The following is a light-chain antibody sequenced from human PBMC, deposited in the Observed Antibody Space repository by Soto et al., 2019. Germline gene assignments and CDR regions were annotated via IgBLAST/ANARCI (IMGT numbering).Light chain of an antibody. CDR1: SSDFGGYNY. Sequence: QSALTQPASVSGSPGQSITISCTGTSSDFGGYNYVSWYQQHPGKAPKLMIYEVSNRPSGVSDRFSGSKSGNTASLTISGLQDEDEADYYCCSYTDTRGVFGTGTKLTVL. CDR3: CSYTDTRGV. V-gene: IGLV2-14*03. CDR2: EVS. J-gene: IGLJ1*01.